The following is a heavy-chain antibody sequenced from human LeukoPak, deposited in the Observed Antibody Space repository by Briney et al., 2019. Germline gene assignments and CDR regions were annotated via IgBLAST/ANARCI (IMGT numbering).Heavy chain of an antibody. D-gene: IGHD3-16*01. Sequence: GGSLRLSCSASGFTFSSYGMHWVRQAPGKGLEWVAFIQYDGSNKYYADSVKGRFTISRDNSKNTLYLQMNSLRAEDTAVYYCAKDGEVWGQGTLVTVSS. CDR1: GFTFSSYG. CDR3: AKDGEV. CDR2: IQYDGSNK. J-gene: IGHJ4*02. V-gene: IGHV3-30*02.